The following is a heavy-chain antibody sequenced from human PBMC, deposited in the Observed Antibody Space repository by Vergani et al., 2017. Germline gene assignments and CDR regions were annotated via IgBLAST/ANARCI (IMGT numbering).Heavy chain of an antibody. D-gene: IGHD1-7*01. CDR3: ARDLLPGTLLLLAY. V-gene: IGHV3-11*04. Sequence: QVQLVESGGGLVKPGGSLRLSCAASGFTFSDYYMTWIRQAPGKGLEWISYISGSGHTKYYADSVKGRFAISRDNAKNSLYLRMNNLRVEDTAVYYCARDLLPGTLLLLAYWGQGTLISVSS. J-gene: IGHJ4*02. CDR1: GFTFSDYY. CDR2: ISGSGHTK.